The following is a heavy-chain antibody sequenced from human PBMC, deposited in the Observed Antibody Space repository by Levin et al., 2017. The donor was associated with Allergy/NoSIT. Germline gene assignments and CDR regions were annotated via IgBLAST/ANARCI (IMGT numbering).Heavy chain of an antibody. Sequence: GGSLRLSCAASGFTFSSYDMHWVRQATGKGLEWVSAIGTAGDTYYPDSVKGRFTISRENAKNSLYLQMNSLRAGDTAVYYCARAETGEGADVWGQGTTVTVSS. D-gene: IGHD7-27*01. CDR3: ARAETGEGADV. CDR1: GFTFSSYD. CDR2: IGTAGDT. V-gene: IGHV3-13*01. J-gene: IGHJ6*02.